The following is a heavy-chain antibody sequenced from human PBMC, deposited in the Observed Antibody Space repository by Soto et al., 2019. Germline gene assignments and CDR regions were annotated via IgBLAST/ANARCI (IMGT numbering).Heavy chain of an antibody. CDR2: IIPIFGTA. CDR1: GGTFSSYA. D-gene: IGHD3-22*01. J-gene: IGHJ4*01. CDR3: AKSLTYYYDSSGYGSFDY. V-gene: IGHV1-69*01. Sequence: QVQLVQSGAEVKKPGSSVKVSCKASGGTFSSYAISWVRQAPGQGLEWMGGIIPIFGTANYAQKFQGRVTITADESTSTAYMELSSLRSEDTAVYYCAKSLTYYYDSSGYGSFDYWGQETLLTLSS.